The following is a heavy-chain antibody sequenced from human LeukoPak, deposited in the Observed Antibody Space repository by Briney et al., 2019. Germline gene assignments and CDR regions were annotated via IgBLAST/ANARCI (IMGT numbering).Heavy chain of an antibody. CDR1: GGSISSSSYY. CDR2: IYYSGST. Sequence: SETLSLTCTVSGGSISSSSYYWGWIRQPPGKGLEWIGSIYYSGSTYYNPSLKSRVTISVDTSKNQFSLKLSSVTAADTAEYYCARHDSSGYFWDYWGQGTLVTVSS. CDR3: ARHDSSGYFWDY. J-gene: IGHJ4*02. V-gene: IGHV4-39*01. D-gene: IGHD3-22*01.